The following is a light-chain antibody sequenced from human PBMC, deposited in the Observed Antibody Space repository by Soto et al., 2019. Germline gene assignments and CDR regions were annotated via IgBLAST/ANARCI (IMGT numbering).Light chain of an antibody. CDR2: KAS. V-gene: IGKV1-5*03. Sequence: DIQLTQSPSTLSASVGDRVTITCRASQTVSNWLAWYQQKPGKAPKLLIYKASILESGVPSRFSGSGSGTEFTLTISSLQPEDFATYYCQQSYSNPRTFGQGTKVDIK. CDR3: QQSYSNPRT. J-gene: IGKJ1*01. CDR1: QTVSNW.